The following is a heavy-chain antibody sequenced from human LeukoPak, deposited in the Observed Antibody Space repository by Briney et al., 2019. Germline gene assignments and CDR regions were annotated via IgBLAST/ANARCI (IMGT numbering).Heavy chain of an antibody. CDR3: AKGDGYNYFDY. D-gene: IGHD5-24*01. CDR2: ISSSGSTI. J-gene: IGHJ4*02. V-gene: IGHV3-48*03. CDR1: GFTFSSYE. Sequence: GGSLRLSCAASGFTFSSYEMNWVRQAPGKGLEWVSYISSSGSTIYYADSVKGRFTISRDNSKNTLYLQMNSLRAEDTAVYYCAKGDGYNYFDYWGQGTLVTVSS.